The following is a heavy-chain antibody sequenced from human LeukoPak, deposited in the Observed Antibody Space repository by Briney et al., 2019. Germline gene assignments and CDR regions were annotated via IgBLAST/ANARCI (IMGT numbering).Heavy chain of an antibody. Sequence: SETLSLTCTVSGGSISSYYWSWIRQPPGKGLEWIGYIYYSGSTNYNPSLKSRVTISVDTSKNQFSLKLSSVTAADTAVYYCARDGSGAAAGFDYWGQGTLVTVSS. CDR1: GGSISSYY. CDR2: IYYSGST. V-gene: IGHV4-59*01. J-gene: IGHJ4*02. D-gene: IGHD6-25*01. CDR3: ARDGSGAAAGFDY.